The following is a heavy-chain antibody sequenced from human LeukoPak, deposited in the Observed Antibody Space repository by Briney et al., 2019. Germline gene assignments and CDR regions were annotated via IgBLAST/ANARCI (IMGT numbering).Heavy chain of an antibody. V-gene: IGHV3-21*01. CDR3: ARVYYGGSLDY. CDR2: ISSSSSDI. D-gene: IGHD4-23*01. CDR1: GFTFSSYT. Sequence: PGGSVRLSCTASGFTFSSYTMNWVRQAPGKGLEWVSLISSSSSDIYYADSVKGRFTISRDNANISLYLQMSSLRADDTAVYYCARVYYGGSLDYWGQGTLVTVSS. J-gene: IGHJ4*02.